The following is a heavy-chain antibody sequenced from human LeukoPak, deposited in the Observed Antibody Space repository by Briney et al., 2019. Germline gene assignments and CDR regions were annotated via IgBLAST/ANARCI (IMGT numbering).Heavy chain of an antibody. J-gene: IGHJ4*02. CDR1: GFTFSSYA. CDR2: ISYDGSNK. Sequence: GRSLRLSCAASGFTFSSYAMHWVRKAPGKGLEWVAVISYDGSNKYYADSVKGRFTISRDNSKNTLYLQMNSLRAEDTAVYYCARGEGDSGSYFGTRFDYWGQGTLVTVSS. D-gene: IGHD1-26*01. CDR3: ARGEGDSGSYFGTRFDY. V-gene: IGHV3-30*01.